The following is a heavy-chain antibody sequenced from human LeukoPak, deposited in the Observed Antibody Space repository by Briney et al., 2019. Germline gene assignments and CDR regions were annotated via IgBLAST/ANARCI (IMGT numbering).Heavy chain of an antibody. CDR1: GGSISSNY. CDR3: ARHMYYYYMDV. Sequence: SETRSLTCPVSGGSISSNYWSWIRQPPGKGLEWIGYIYTSGSTNYNPSLKSRVTISVDTSKNQFSLKLSSVTAADTAVYYCARHMYYYYMDVWGKGTTVTVSS. J-gene: IGHJ6*03. CDR2: IYTSGST. V-gene: IGHV4-4*09.